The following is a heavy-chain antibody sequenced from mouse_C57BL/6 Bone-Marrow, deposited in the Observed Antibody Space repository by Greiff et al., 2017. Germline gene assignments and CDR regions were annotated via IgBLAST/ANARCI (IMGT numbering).Heavy chain of an antibody. CDR1: GYTFTSYW. J-gene: IGHJ2*01. CDR2: IDPSDSYT. CDR3: ASTHGVRLDN. D-gene: IGHD2-14*01. Sequence: QVQLQQPGAELVMPGASVKLSCKASGYTFTSYWMHWVKQRPGQGLEWIGEIDPSDSYTNYNQKFKGKSTLTVDKSSSTAYMQLSSLTSEDSAVYYCASTHGVRLDNWGQGTTHTVAS. V-gene: IGHV1-69*01.